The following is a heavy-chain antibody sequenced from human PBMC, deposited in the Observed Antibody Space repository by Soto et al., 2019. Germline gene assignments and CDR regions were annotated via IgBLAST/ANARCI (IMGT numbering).Heavy chain of an antibody. Sequence: QLHLVQSGAEVKKAGSSVKVSCKASGGTVSSYAITWVRQAPGQGLEWMGVFIPIFVSAHYAPKFQGRITIPADESTSTAYMELSGLTSEDTAIYYCARDVSSDTTGFRGYDLWGQGTQVTVSS. J-gene: IGHJ4*02. CDR3: ARDVSSDTTGFRGYDL. CDR2: FIPIFVSA. D-gene: IGHD3-10*01. CDR1: GGTVSSYA. V-gene: IGHV1-69*01.